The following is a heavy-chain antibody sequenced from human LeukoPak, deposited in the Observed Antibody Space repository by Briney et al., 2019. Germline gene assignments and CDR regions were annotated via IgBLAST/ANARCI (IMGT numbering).Heavy chain of an antibody. CDR2: ISSSSSYI. CDR3: ARVRWELRLDTPPDY. CDR1: GLTFSSYS. Sequence: GGSLRLSCAASGLTFSSYSMNWVRQAPGKGLEWVSSISSSSSYIYYADSVKGRFTISRDNAKNSLYLQMNSLRAEDTAVYYCARVRWELRLDTPPDYWGQGTLVTVSS. V-gene: IGHV3-21*01. J-gene: IGHJ4*02. D-gene: IGHD1-26*01.